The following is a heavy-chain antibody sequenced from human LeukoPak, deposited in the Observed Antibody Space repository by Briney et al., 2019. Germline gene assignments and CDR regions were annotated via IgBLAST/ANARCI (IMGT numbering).Heavy chain of an antibody. CDR3: ARQDIVVVPAAPKSGGEDFDI. D-gene: IGHD2-2*01. Sequence: KASETLSLTCTVSGGSISSGSYYWSWIRQPAGKGLGWIGRIYTSGSTNYNPSLKSRVTISVDTSKNQYSLKLSSVTAADTAVYYCARQDIVVVPAAPKSGGEDFDIWGQGTMVTVSS. V-gene: IGHV4-61*02. CDR1: GGSISSGSYY. J-gene: IGHJ3*02. CDR2: IYTSGST.